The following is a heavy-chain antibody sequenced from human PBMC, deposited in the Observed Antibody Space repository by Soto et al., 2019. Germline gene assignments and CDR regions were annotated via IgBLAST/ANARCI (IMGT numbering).Heavy chain of an antibody. CDR3: TRDLASGWSSWFDP. V-gene: IGHV3-49*03. D-gene: IGHD6-19*01. CDR1: GFTFGDYA. CDR2: IRSKAYGGTT. J-gene: IGHJ5*02. Sequence: GGSLRLSCTASGFTFGDYAMSWFRQAPGKGLEWVGFIRSKAYGGTTEYAASVKGRFTISRDDSKSIAYLQMNSLKTEDTAVYYCTRDLASGWSSWFDPWGQGTLVTVSS.